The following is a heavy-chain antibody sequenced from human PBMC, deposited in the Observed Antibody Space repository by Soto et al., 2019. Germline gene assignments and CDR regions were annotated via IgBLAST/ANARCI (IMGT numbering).Heavy chain of an antibody. CDR2: IYHDGSA. D-gene: IGHD1-26*01. J-gene: IGHJ4*02. CDR3: ARVRGGSYFFDY. Sequence: PSETLSLTCDVSGGSISSGGYSWSWIRQPPGKGLEWIGYIYHDGSAYYNPSLKSRVTISVDRSKNQFSLNLRSVTAADTAVYFCARVRGGSYFFDYWGQGTLVTVSS. CDR1: GGSISSGGYS. V-gene: IGHV4-30-2*01.